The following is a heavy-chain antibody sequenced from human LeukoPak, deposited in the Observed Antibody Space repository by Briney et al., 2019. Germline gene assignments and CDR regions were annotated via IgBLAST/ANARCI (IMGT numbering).Heavy chain of an antibody. D-gene: IGHD5-18*01. J-gene: IGHJ3*01. Sequence: SGTLCLTCNVSGASIISTNWWNWVRQPPGRGLEWIGEVYQSGYTKYNPSLKSRVTISVDKAKNQFSLRLNSVTAADTAVYYCARYNYGHDALDFWGQGTMVTVSS. CDR1: GASIISTNW. CDR3: ARYNYGHDALDF. V-gene: IGHV4-4*02. CDR2: VYQSGYT.